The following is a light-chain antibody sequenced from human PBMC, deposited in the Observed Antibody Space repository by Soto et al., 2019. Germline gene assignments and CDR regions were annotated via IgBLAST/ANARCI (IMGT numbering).Light chain of an antibody. Sequence: QSALTQPASVSGSPGQSITISCTGTSSDVGGYNYVSWYQQHPGKAPKLMIYEVSNRPSGVSNRFSGSKSGNTASLTISGLQAEDEADYYCSSYTSNNTPVVFGGGTKLTVL. V-gene: IGLV2-14*01. CDR2: EVS. CDR1: SSDVGGYNY. J-gene: IGLJ2*01. CDR3: SSYTSNNTPVV.